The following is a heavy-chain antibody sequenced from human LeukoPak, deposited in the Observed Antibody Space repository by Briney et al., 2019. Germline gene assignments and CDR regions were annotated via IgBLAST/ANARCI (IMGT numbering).Heavy chain of an antibody. Sequence: GGSLRLSCAASGFTFSSYGMHWVRQAPGKGLEWVAVIWYDGSNKYYADSVKGRFTISRDNSKNTLYLQMNSLRAEDTAVHYCARSGPATGAYFDYWGQGTLVTVSS. CDR2: IWYDGSNK. D-gene: IGHD2-2*01. V-gene: IGHV3-33*01. CDR1: GFTFSSYG. J-gene: IGHJ4*02. CDR3: ARSGPATGAYFDY.